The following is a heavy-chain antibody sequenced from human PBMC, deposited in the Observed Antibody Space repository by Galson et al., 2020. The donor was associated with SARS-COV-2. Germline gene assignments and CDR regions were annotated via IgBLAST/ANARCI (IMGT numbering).Heavy chain of an antibody. D-gene: IGHD3-22*01. J-gene: IGHJ4*02. CDR3: ARSAYYYDSSGNYYFDY. V-gene: IGHV1-69*04. CDR1: GGTFSSYA. Sequence: KISCKASGGTFSSYAISWVRQAPGQGLEWMGRIIPILGIANYAHKLQGRVTITADKSTSTAYMELSSLRSEDTAVYYCARSAYYYDSSGNYYFDYWGQGTLVTVSS. CDR2: IIPILGIA.